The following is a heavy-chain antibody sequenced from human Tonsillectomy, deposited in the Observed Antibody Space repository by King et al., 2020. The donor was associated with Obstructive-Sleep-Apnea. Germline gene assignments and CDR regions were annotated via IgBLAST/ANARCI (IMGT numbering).Heavy chain of an antibody. CDR3: TKELDYFASVSFYQTNYYYYYGTDV. V-gene: IGHV3-9*01. CDR2: IRWDSGTI. CDR1: GFSFDDYA. Sequence: VQLVESGGGLVQPGRSLRLSCAASGFSFDDYAMHWVRQAPGKGLEWVSGIRWDSGTIGYADSVKGRFTISRDNANNSLYLEMNSLRAEDTALYYCTKELDYFASVSFYQTNYYYYYGTDVWGQGTTVTVSS. J-gene: IGHJ6*02. D-gene: IGHD3-10*01.